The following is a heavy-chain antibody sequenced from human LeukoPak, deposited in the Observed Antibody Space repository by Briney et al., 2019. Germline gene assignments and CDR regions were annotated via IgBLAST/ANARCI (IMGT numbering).Heavy chain of an antibody. J-gene: IGHJ2*01. CDR3: ARSGFSTYWYFDL. D-gene: IGHD3-10*01. CDR1: GGSISNYY. Sequence: SETLSLTCTVSGGSISNYYWSWIRQPPGKGLEWIGYIYYSGSTNYNPSLKSRVTISVDTSKNQFSLKLSSVTAADTAVYYCARSGFSTYWYFDLWGRGTLVTVSS. V-gene: IGHV4-59*08. CDR2: IYYSGST.